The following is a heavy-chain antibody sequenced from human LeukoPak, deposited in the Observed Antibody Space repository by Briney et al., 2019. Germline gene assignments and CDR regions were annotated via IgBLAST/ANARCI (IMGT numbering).Heavy chain of an antibody. D-gene: IGHD2-15*01. CDR3: ARVGDCSGGTCYYHYYMDV. CDR1: GGSISSYY. J-gene: IGHJ6*03. Sequence: YPSETLSLTCTVSGGSISSYYWSWIRQPPGKGLEWIGYIHHSGYTNYNPSLKSRVTISVDTSKNQFSLSLISVTAADTAVYYCARVGDCSGGTCYYHYYMDVWGKGTTVTVSS. V-gene: IGHV4-59*01. CDR2: IHHSGYT.